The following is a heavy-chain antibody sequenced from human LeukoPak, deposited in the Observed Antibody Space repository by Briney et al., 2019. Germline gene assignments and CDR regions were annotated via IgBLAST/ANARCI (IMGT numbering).Heavy chain of an antibody. CDR1: GFTFSSYG. D-gene: IGHD3-9*01. CDR2: ISYDGSNK. CDR3: AKDTPPLLRYFDPYFDY. V-gene: IGHV3-30*18. J-gene: IGHJ4*02. Sequence: GGSLRLSCAASGFTFSSYGMHWVRQAPGKGLEWVAVISYDGSNKYYADSVKGRFTISSDNSKNTLYLQMNSLRAEDTAVYYCAKDTPPLLRYFDPYFDYWGQGTLVTVSS.